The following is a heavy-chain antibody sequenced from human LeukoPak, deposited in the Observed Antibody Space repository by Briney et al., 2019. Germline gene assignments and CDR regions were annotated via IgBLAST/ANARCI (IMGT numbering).Heavy chain of an antibody. Sequence: ASETLSLTCTVYGGSFSGYYWSWIRQPPGKGLEWIGEINHSGSTNYNPSLKSRVTISVDTSKNQFSLKLSSVTAADTAVYYCARLEATVTIFDYWGQGTLVTVSS. CDR3: ARLEATVTIFDY. V-gene: IGHV4-34*01. J-gene: IGHJ4*02. CDR1: GGSFSGYY. CDR2: INHSGST. D-gene: IGHD4-17*01.